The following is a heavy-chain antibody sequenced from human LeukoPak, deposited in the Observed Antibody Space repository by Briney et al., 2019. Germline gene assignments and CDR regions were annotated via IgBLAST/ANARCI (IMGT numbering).Heavy chain of an antibody. J-gene: IGHJ4*02. CDR1: GFTLSSYA. CDR3: AKAPVTTCRGAFCYPFDY. CDR2: ISDTGNT. D-gene: IGHD2-15*01. Sequence: GGSLRLSCAASGFTLSSYAMSWVRQAPGKGLEWVSAISDTGNTYHADSVKGRFTISRDSSKNTLFLQMSRLRPEDAAVYYCAKAPVTTCRGAFCYPFDYWGLGTLVTVSS. V-gene: IGHV3-23*01.